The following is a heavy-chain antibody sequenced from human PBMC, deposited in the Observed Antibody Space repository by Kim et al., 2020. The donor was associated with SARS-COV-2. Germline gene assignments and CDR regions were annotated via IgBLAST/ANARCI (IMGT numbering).Heavy chain of an antibody. Sequence: NPSLKSRVTISVDKSKNQFSLKLSSVTAADTAVYYCARDIRIAAAVHFDYWGQGTLVTVSS. J-gene: IGHJ4*02. CDR3: ARDIRIAAAVHFDY. D-gene: IGHD6-13*01. V-gene: IGHV4-4*02.